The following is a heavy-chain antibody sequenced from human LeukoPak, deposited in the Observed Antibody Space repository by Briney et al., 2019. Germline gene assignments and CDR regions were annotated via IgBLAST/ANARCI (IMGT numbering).Heavy chain of an antibody. CDR1: GGSFSGYY. CDR2: INHSGST. J-gene: IGHJ5*02. CDR3: ARGSKMLGYNWFDP. D-gene: IGHD1-26*01. V-gene: IGHV4-34*01. Sequence: SETLSLTCAVYGGSFSGYYWNWIRQPPGKGLEWIGEINHSGSTNYIPSLKSRVTMSVDTSKNQFSLKLSSVTAADTAVYYCARGSKMLGYNWFDPWGQGTLVTVSS.